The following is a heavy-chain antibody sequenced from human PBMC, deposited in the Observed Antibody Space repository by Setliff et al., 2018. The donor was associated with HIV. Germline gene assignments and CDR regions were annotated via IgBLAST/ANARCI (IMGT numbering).Heavy chain of an antibody. CDR1: GHTFTSYD. CDR3: ARVPNQELYFYGMDV. Sequence: SVKVSCKASGHTFTSYDINWVRQAPGQGLEWMGGIIPIFGSINYAQKFQGRVTITTDESTSTAYMELSSLRSEDTAVYYCARVPNQELYFYGMDVWGQGTTVTVSS. D-gene: IGHD1-7*01. CDR2: IIPIFGSI. V-gene: IGHV1-69*05. J-gene: IGHJ6*02.